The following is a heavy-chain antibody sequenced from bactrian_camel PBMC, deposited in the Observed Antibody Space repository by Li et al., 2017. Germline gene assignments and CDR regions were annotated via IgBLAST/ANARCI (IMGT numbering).Heavy chain of an antibody. CDR3: ATDYGSGAFAA. V-gene: IGHV3S26*01. CDR2: IGWASDSI. Sequence: HVQLVESGGDLVQPGGSLRLSCTISGFSFSTPFMNWVRQAPGKGLEWVSSIGWASDSINYADTVKGQFTISRDNAKNTVYLQMNSLKSEDTALYYCATDYGSGAFAAWGQGTQVTVS. D-gene: IGHD4*01. J-gene: IGHJ6*01. CDR1: GFSFSTPF.